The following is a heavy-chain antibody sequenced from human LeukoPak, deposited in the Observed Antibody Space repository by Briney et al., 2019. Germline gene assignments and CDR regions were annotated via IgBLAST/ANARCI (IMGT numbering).Heavy chain of an antibody. V-gene: IGHV4-39*01. CDR1: GGSFSSYY. D-gene: IGHD2-15*01. CDR3: ARXSVVVVAATFDY. CDR2: IYYSGST. Sequence: SETLSLTCAVYGGSFSSYYWGWIRQPPGKGLEWIGSIYYSGSTYYNPSLKSRVTISVDTSKNQFSLQLSSVPAADTAVYYCARXSVVVVAATFDYWGQGTLVTVSS. J-gene: IGHJ4*02.